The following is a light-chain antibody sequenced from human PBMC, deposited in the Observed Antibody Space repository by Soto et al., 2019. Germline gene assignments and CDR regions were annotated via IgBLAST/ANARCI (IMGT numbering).Light chain of an antibody. V-gene: IGKV2-40*01. J-gene: IGKJ4*01. Sequence: DIVLTQTPLSLAVTPGEPASISCRSSQSLLDSDDGNTYVDWYLQKPGQSPQLLIYTLSYRASGVPDRFSGSGTGTHFTLTIRRVEADDGGVYYCMPRLQFPSLSFGGGTRVEIK. CDR1: QSLLDSDDGNTY. CDR3: MPRLQFPSLS. CDR2: TLS.